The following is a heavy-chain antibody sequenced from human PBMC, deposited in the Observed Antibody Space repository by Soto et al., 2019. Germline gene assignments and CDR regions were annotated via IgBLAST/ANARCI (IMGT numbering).Heavy chain of an antibody. CDR3: ATRVGSVGVLDY. CDR2: INPSGSST. J-gene: IGHJ4*02. D-gene: IGHD1-26*01. CDR1: GYTFTNDF. V-gene: IGHV1-46*01. Sequence: QVQLVQSGAEVKKPGASVKVSCKASGYTFTNDFMHWVRQAPGQGLEWMGIINPSGSSTTYAQKFQGRXXMXRXXCTTTPYMELRSLTSEDTAIYYCATRVGSVGVLDYWGQGTLVTVSS.